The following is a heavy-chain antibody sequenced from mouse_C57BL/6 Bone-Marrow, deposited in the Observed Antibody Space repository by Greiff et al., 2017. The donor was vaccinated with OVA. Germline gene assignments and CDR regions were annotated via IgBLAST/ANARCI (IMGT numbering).Heavy chain of an antibody. D-gene: IGHD2-4*01. J-gene: IGHJ1*03. Sequence: VQLQQSGPELVKPGASVKLSCKASGYTFTSYDINWVKQRPGQGLEWIGWIYPRDGSTKYNEKFKGKATLTVDTSSRTAYMELHSLTSEDSAVYFCARSRYDYDWYFDVWGTGTTVTVSS. CDR2: IYPRDGST. CDR3: ARSRYDYDWYFDV. CDR1: GYTFTSYD. V-gene: IGHV1-85*01.